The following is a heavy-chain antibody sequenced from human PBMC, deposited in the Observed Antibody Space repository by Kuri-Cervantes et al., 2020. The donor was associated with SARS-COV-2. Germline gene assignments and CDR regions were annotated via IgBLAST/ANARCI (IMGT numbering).Heavy chain of an antibody. D-gene: IGHD3-10*01. Sequence: GESLKISCVPSGFTFKTYTMTWVRQAPGKALEWVSSISGSGSYIYYADSVKGRFTISRDNSKNTLYLQMNSLRAEDTAVYYCARYYRDAFDIWGQGTMVTVSS. CDR1: GFTFKTYT. CDR2: ISGSGSYI. V-gene: IGHV3-21*01. J-gene: IGHJ3*02. CDR3: ARYYRDAFDI.